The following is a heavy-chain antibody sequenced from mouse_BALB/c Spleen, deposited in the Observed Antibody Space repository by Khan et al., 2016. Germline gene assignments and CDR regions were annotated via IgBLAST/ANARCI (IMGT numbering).Heavy chain of an antibody. Sequence: VQLQQSGAELVKPGASVKLSCTASGFNIKDTYMHWVKQRPEQGLEWIGRIDHANGNTKYDPKFQGKATITADTSSNTTLLQLSSLTSEDTAFYYCASSPYDYDVGFAYWGHGTLVTVSA. V-gene: IGHV14-3*02. CDR1: GFNIKDTY. CDR2: IDHANGNT. D-gene: IGHD2-4*01. J-gene: IGHJ3*01. CDR3: ASSPYDYDVGFAY.